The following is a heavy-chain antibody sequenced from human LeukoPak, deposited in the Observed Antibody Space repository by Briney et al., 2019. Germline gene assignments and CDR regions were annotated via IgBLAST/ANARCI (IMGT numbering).Heavy chain of an antibody. Sequence: SQTLSLTCTVSGGSISSGGYYWSWIRQHPGKGLEWIGYIYYSGSTYYNPSLKSRVTISVDTSKNQFFLKLSSVTAADTAVYYCARDRHGGTAPKWYFDLWGRGTLVTVSS. CDR3: ARDRHGGTAPKWYFDL. CDR2: IYYSGST. V-gene: IGHV4-31*03. J-gene: IGHJ2*01. CDR1: GGSISSGGYY. D-gene: IGHD4-23*01.